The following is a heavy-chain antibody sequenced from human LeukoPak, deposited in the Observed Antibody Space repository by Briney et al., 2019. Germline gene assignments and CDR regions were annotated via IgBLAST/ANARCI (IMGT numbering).Heavy chain of an antibody. Sequence: GSLRLSCAASGFTFTTFTMNWVRQAPGKGLEWVSAINRGGGGTYYADFVKGGFTISRDNSENTLYLQMNSLRAEDTATYYCAKGTERYREVSSFDSWGQGTQVTVSS. D-gene: IGHD3-10*01. V-gene: IGHV3-23*05. CDR1: GFTFTTFT. CDR2: INRGGGGT. J-gene: IGHJ4*02. CDR3: AKGTERYREVSSFDS.